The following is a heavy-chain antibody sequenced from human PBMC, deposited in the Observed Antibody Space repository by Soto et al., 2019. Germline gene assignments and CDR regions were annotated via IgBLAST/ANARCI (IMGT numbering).Heavy chain of an antibody. Sequence: ASVKVSFKASGYTFTSCGISWVRQPPGQGLEGMGWISAYNGNTNYAQKLQGRVTMTTDTSTSTAYMELRSLRSDDTAVYYCARDRVPYCGGDCYSGQHWGPGTLVTVSS. J-gene: IGHJ1*01. CDR3: ARDRVPYCGGDCYSGQH. D-gene: IGHD2-21*01. V-gene: IGHV1-18*01. CDR2: ISAYNGNT. CDR1: GYTFTSCG.